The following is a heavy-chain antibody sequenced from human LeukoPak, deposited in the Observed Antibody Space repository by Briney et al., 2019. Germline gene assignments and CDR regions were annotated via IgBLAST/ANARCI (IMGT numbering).Heavy chain of an antibody. CDR2: IYTSGST. J-gene: IGHJ4*02. CDR1: GGSISSYY. CDR3: ARRRNFDY. Sequence: SETLSRTCTVSGGSISSYYWSWIRQPPGKGLEWIGYIYTSGSTNYNPSLKSRVTISVDTSKNQFSLKLSSVTAADTAVYYCARRRNFDYWGQGTLVTVSS. V-gene: IGHV4-4*09.